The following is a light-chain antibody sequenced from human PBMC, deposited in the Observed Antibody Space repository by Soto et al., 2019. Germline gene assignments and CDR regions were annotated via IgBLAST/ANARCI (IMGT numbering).Light chain of an antibody. CDR3: EAWDGSRNFGL. CDR2: SNN. J-gene: IGLJ2*01. CDR1: SSNIGTNT. V-gene: IGLV1-44*01. Sequence: QSVLTQPPSASGTPGQRVTISCSGSSSNIGTNTVNWYQHLPGSAPKLLIFSNNQRPSGVPDRFSGSKSGTSASLAISGLQIYDGAAHYCEAWDGSRNFGLFGGGNKL.